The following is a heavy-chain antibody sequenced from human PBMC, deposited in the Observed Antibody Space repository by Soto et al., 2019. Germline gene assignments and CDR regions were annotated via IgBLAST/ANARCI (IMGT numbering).Heavy chain of an antibody. V-gene: IGHV3-74*01. Sequence: EVQLVESGGCLVQPGGSLRLSCTASGFTFSMYWMHWVRQVPGKGPEWVSRISADGSRADYADSVQGRFTISTDNARKTLYLEMHVLIADDTAAYYCTGGPRTSTVGTGAFWGQGTPVTVSS. CDR3: TGGPRTSTVGTGAF. CDR1: GFTFSMYW. J-gene: IGHJ4*02. D-gene: IGHD4-4*01. CDR2: ISADGSRA.